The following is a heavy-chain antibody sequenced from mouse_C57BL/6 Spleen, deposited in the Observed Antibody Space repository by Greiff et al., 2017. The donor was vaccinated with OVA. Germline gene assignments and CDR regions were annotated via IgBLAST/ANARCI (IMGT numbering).Heavy chain of an antibody. CDR2: IYPGDGDT. CDR1: GYAFSSSW. J-gene: IGHJ1*03. CDR3: ARLEDWYFDV. Sequence: VQLQQSGPELVKPGASVKISCKASGYAFSSSWMNWVKQRPGKGLEWIGRIYPGDGDTNYNGKFKGKATLTADKSSSTAYMQLSSLTSEDSAVYCCARLEDWYFDVWGTGTTVTVSS. V-gene: IGHV1-82*01.